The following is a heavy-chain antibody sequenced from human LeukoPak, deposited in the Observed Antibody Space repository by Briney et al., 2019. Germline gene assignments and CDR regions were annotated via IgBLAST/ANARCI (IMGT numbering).Heavy chain of an antibody. Sequence: PGGSLRLSCAASGFTVSSNYTTWVRQAPGKGLEWVSVIYSGGSTYYADSVKGRFTISRDNSKNTLYLQMNSLRAEDTAVYYCARDEPSPDSTDLDYWGQGTLVTVSS. CDR2: IYSGGST. J-gene: IGHJ4*02. V-gene: IGHV3-66*01. D-gene: IGHD2/OR15-2a*01. CDR1: GFTVSSNY. CDR3: ARDEPSPDSTDLDY.